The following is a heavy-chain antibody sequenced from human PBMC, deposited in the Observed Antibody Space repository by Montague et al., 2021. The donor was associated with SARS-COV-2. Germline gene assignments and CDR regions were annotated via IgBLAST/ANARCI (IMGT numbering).Heavy chain of an antibody. V-gene: IGHV3-23*01. CDR2: ISGSGGST. CDR3: AKASWVQLWFRTPYFDY. Sequence: LRLSFAASGFTFSSYAMSWVRHAPGKGLEWVSAISGSGGSTYYADSVKGRFTISRDNSKNTLYLQMNSLRAEDTAVYYCAKASWVQLWFRTPYFDYWGQGTLVTVSS. CDR1: GFTFSSYA. D-gene: IGHD5-18*01. J-gene: IGHJ4*02.